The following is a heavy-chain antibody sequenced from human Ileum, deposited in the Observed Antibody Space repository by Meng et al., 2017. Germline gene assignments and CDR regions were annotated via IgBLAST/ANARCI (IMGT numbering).Heavy chain of an antibody. Sequence: VHVQESGPGLVNPSGTLSLTCAVSGGSITTNSYWSWVRQSPEKGLEWIGQIDHSGSPYYNPSLKSRVTMSVDKSKSQVSLQLTSVTAADTAVYYCARHGGYYQDYWGQGTLVTVSS. V-gene: IGHV4-4*02. D-gene: IGHD4-23*01. CDR2: IDHSGSP. CDR1: GGSITTNSY. J-gene: IGHJ4*02. CDR3: ARHGGYYQDY.